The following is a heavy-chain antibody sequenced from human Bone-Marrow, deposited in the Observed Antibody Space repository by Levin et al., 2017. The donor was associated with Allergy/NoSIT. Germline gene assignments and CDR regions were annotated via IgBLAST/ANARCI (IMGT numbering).Heavy chain of an antibody. J-gene: IGHJ3*02. CDR2: TSGSDDST. D-gene: IGHD3/OR15-3a*01. V-gene: IGHV3-23*01. CDR1: GFIFSSSA. Sequence: GGSLRLSCAASGFIFSSSAMSWVRQAPGKGLEWVSSTSGSDDSTYYTDSVKGRLTIPRDNSKNTIYLQMNSLRAADTAVYYCAKVRRGLDAVDIWGKGTMVTVSS. CDR3: AKVRRGLDAVDI.